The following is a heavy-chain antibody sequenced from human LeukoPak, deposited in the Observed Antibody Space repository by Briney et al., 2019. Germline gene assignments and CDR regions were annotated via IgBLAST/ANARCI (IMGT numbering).Heavy chain of an antibody. V-gene: IGHV3-21*01. D-gene: IGHD3-22*01. J-gene: IGHJ4*02. CDR2: ISSSSSYI. CDR3: ASGPSSGYNY. CDR1: GFTFSSYG. Sequence: GGSLRLSCAASGFTFSSYGMHWVRQAPGKGLEWVSSISSSSSYIYYADSVKGRFTISRDNAKNSLYLQMNSLRAEDTAVYYCASGPSSGYNYWGQGTLVTVSS.